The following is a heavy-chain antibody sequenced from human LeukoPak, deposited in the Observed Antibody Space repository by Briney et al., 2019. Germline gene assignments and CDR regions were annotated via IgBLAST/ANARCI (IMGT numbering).Heavy chain of an antibody. CDR3: AIVATTQLFDS. CDR2: INPNSGGT. D-gene: IGHD5-12*01. CDR1: GYTFTGYY. J-gene: IGHJ4*02. V-gene: IGHV1-2*02. Sequence: ASVKVSCKASGYTFTGYYLHWVRQAPGQGLEWMGWINPNSGGTNYAQKFQGRVTMTRDTSINTAYMELSRLGSDDTAVYYCAIVATTQLFDSWGQGTLVTVSS.